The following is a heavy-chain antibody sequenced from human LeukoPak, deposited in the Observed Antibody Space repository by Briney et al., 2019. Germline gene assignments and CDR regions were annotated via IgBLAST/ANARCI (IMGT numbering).Heavy chain of an antibody. CDR3: ARGVGIAAAGTELGLLGAHAFDI. Sequence: PSETLSLTCTVSGGSISSYYWSWIRQPPGKGLEWIGYIYYSGSTNYNPSLKSRVTISVDTSKNQFSLKLSSVTAADTAVYYCARGVGIAAAGTELGLLGAHAFDIWGQGTMVTVSS. V-gene: IGHV4-59*08. J-gene: IGHJ3*02. D-gene: IGHD6-13*01. CDR2: IYYSGST. CDR1: GGSISSYY.